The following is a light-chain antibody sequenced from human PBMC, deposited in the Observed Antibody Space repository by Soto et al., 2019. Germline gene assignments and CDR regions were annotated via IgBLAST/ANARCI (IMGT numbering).Light chain of an antibody. J-gene: IGKJ2*01. Sequence: EIVLTQSPCTLSLSPGERATLSCRASQSVSRNSLAWYQQKPGQAPRLLIYGASSRATGIPDRFSGSGSGTDFTLTISRLEPEDFAVFYCQQYGSSLYTFGQGTKLEIK. CDR3: QQYGSSLYT. V-gene: IGKV3-20*01. CDR1: QSVSRNS. CDR2: GAS.